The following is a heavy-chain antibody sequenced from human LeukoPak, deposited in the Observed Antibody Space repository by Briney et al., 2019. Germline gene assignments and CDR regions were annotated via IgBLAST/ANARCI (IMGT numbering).Heavy chain of an antibody. V-gene: IGHV3-21*06. D-gene: IGHD1-26*01. J-gene: IGHJ6*03. CDR2: ITSSSSYI. Sequence: GGSLRLSCAASGFTFSTYNMNWVRHAPGKGLEWISSITSSSSYIYYADSVKGRFTISRDNAKNSLYLQMNSLSPGDTAVYFCARDPYSGNYGNDYYYYMDVWGKGTTVTISS. CDR1: GFTFSTYN. CDR3: ARDPYSGNYGNDYYYYMDV.